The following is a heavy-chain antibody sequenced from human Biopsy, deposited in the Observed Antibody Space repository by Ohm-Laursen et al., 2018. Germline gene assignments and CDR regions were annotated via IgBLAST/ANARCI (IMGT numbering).Heavy chain of an antibody. CDR2: IKQDGSET. J-gene: IGHJ4*02. V-gene: IGHV3-7*01. Sequence: SLRLSCAASGFTFSSYWMSWVRQAPGKGLEWVANIKQDGSETYFVDSVKGRFTISRDSAKSSLYLQMNSLRAEDTAVYYCARSMPTMVRRRSYYFDYWGQGTLVTVSS. D-gene: IGHD3-10*01. CDR1: GFTFSSYW. CDR3: ARSMPTMVRRRSYYFDY.